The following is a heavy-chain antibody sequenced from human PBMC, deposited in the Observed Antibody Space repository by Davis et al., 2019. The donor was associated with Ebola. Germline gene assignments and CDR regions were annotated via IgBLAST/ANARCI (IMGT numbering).Heavy chain of an antibody. D-gene: IGHD1-26*01. CDR2: MNPNSGNT. CDR3: ARQSGIYYVIDY. Sequence: ASVKVSCKASGYTFTTYDINWVRQATGQGLEWMGWMNPNSGNTGYAQKFQGRVTMTRNTSISTAYMEVSSLRSDDTAVYYCARQSGIYYVIDYWGQGTLVTVSS. J-gene: IGHJ4*02. CDR1: GYTFTTYD. V-gene: IGHV1-8*01.